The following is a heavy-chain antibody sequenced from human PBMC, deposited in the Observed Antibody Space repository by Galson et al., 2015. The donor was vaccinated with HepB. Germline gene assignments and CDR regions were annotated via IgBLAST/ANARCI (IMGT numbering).Heavy chain of an antibody. CDR1: GFTFGDSA. V-gene: IGHV3-49*04. CDR2: IRTKTYGAST. Sequence: SLRLSCAASGFTFGDSALSWVRQAPGKGLEWVGLIRTKTYGASTEYAASLRGRFIISRDDSKSIAYLQVNRLETEDTAVYYCIKTSSGNWYRPDYWGQGTLVTVSS. CDR3: IKTSSGNWYRPDY. J-gene: IGHJ4*02. D-gene: IGHD3-22*01.